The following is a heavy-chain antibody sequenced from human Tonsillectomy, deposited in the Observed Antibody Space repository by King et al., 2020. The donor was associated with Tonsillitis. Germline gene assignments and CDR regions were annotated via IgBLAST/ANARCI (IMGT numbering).Heavy chain of an antibody. V-gene: IGHV4-61*02. J-gene: IGHJ4*02. Sequence: QLQESGPGLVKPSQTLSLTCTVSGGSIGSGSYYWSCIRQPAGKGLEWIGRIYASGSTNYNPSLNIRFTMSLDTSKNQFSLKLSSVTAADTAVYYCARGTYSSSWERFDYWGQGTLVTVSS. CDR1: GGSIGSGSYY. D-gene: IGHD6-13*01. CDR3: ARGTYSSSWERFDY. CDR2: IYASGST.